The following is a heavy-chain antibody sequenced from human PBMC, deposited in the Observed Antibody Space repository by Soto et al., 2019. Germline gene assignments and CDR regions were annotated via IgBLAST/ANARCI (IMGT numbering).Heavy chain of an antibody. J-gene: IGHJ6*02. CDR1: GGSISSYY. V-gene: IGHV4-4*07. CDR3: ARVRRDFWSGYYTGISYYYGMDV. CDR2: IYTSGST. D-gene: IGHD3-3*01. Sequence: PSETLSLTCTVSGGSISSYYWSWIRQPAGKGLEWIGRIYTSGSTNYNPSLKSRVTMSVDTSKNQFSLKLSSVTAADTAVYYCARVRRDFWSGYYTGISYYYGMDVWGQGTTVTVSS.